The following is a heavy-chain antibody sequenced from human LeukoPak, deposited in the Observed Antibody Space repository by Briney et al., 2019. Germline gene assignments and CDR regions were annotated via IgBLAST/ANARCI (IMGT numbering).Heavy chain of an antibody. CDR2: INSDGSST. CDR3: ARVETTGHFQH. D-gene: IGHD4-11*01. V-gene: IGHV3-74*01. CDR1: GFTFSSYW. J-gene: IGHJ1*01. Sequence: GGSLRLSCAASGFTFSSYWMHWVRQAPGKGLVWVSRINSDGSSTSYADSVKGRFTIPRDNAKNTLYLQMNSLRAEDTAVYYCARVETTGHFQHWGQGTLVTVSS.